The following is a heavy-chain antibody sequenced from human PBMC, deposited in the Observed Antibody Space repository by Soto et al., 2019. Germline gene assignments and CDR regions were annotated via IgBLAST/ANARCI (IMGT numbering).Heavy chain of an antibody. D-gene: IGHD6-25*01. J-gene: IGHJ6*03. V-gene: IGHV3-33*01. CDR1: GFTFSSYG. CDR3: AREGGGLYYYYYMDV. CDR2: IWYDGSNK. Sequence: QVQLVESGGGVVQPGRSLRLSCAASGFTFSSYGMHWVRQAPGKGLEWVAVIWYDGSNKYYADSVKGRFTISRDNSKNTLYLQMNSLRVEDTAVYYCAREGGGLYYYYYMDVWGKGTTVTVSS.